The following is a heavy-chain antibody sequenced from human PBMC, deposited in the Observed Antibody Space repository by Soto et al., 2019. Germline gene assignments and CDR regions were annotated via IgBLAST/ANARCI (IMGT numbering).Heavy chain of an antibody. Sequence: GASVKVSCKASGGTFSSYAISWVRQAPGQGLEWMGGIIPIFGTANYAQKFQGRVTITADESTGTAYMELSSLRSEDTAVYYCARGTLSVVPAAISTYNWFDPWGQGTLVTVSS. D-gene: IGHD2-2*01. CDR2: IIPIFGTA. V-gene: IGHV1-69*13. CDR3: ARGTLSVVPAAISTYNWFDP. J-gene: IGHJ5*02. CDR1: GGTFSSYA.